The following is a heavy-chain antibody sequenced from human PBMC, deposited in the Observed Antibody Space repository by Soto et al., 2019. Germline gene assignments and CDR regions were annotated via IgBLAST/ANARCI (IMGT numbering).Heavy chain of an antibody. Sequence: QLQESGPGLVKPSGTLSLTCTVSSGSIGSGLWWNWVRQPPGKGQEWIGEIYHNGRANYNPSLKSRVSMSIDESKNQFSLQLTSVAAADTAVYFCARAARLSPFDCWGQGILVAVSS. J-gene: IGHJ4*02. D-gene: IGHD6-6*01. V-gene: IGHV4-4*02. CDR2: IYHNGRA. CDR3: ARAARLSPFDC. CDR1: SGSIGSGLW.